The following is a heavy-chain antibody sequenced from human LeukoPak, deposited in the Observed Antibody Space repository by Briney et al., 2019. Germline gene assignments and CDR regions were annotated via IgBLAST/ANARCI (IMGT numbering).Heavy chain of an antibody. CDR3: ARERAATGKNALDV. CDR2: ISGSSNTI. D-gene: IGHD1-1*01. Sequence: GGSLRLSCAASGFTFSSYSMTWLRQAPGKGLEWLSYISGSSNTITYADSVKGRLTISRDNSKNTLYLQMNSLRTEDTAVYHCARERAATGKNALDVWGQGTMVTVSS. V-gene: IGHV3-48*01. CDR1: GFTFSSYS. J-gene: IGHJ3*01.